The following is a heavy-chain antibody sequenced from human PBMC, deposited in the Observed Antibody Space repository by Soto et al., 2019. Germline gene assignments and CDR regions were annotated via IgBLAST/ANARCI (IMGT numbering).Heavy chain of an antibody. CDR2: INPSGGST. CDR1: GYTFTSYY. D-gene: IGHD1-26*01. J-gene: IGHJ4*02. CDR3: ARTADSGSYLDYFDY. V-gene: IGHV1-46*01. Sequence: QVQLVQSGAEVKKPGASVKVSCKASGYTFTSYYMHWVRQAPGQGLEWMGIINPSGGSTSYAQKFKSRVTMTRDTSTSTVNMELSSLRSEDTAVYYCARTADSGSYLDYFDYWGQGTLVTVSS.